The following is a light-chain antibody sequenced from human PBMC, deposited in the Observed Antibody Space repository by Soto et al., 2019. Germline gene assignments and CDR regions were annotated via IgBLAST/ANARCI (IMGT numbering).Light chain of an antibody. J-gene: IGKJ1*01. CDR3: QQYNSYSWT. CDR2: DAS. CDR1: QSISSW. V-gene: IGKV1-5*01. Sequence: DIQMTQSPSTLSASVGDRFAITCRASQSISSWLAWYQQKPGKAPKLLIYDASSLESGAPSRFSGSGSGTEFTLTISSLQPDDFATYYCQQYNSYSWTFGQGTKGDIK.